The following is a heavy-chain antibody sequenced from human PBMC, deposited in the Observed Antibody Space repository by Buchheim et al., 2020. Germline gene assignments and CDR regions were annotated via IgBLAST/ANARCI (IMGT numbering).Heavy chain of an antibody. Sequence: QVQVVESGGGVVQPGRSLRLSCAASRFTFSDYGMHWVRQAPGKGLEWVAVIWYDGGNKYYADSVKGRFTISRDNSKNTLYLQRNSLRVEDTTWYFVARCLERLGSVDLWGQGTL. CDR1: RFTFSDYG. D-gene: IGHD5-12*01. CDR3: ARCLERLGSVDL. CDR2: IWYDGGNK. V-gene: IGHV3-33*01. J-gene: IGHJ5*02.